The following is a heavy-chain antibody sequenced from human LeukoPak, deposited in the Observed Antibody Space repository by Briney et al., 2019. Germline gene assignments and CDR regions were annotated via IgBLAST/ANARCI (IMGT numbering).Heavy chain of an antibody. V-gene: IGHV4-61*02. CDR1: GGSISSGSYY. CDR2: IYTSGST. J-gene: IGHJ4*02. Sequence: SQTLSLTCAVSGGSISSGSYYWSWIRQPAGKGLEWIGRIYTSGSTNYNPSLKSRVTISVDMSKNQFSLKLSSVTAADTAVYYCARSGEWLDFDYWGQGTLVTVSS. CDR3: ARSGEWLDFDY. D-gene: IGHD6-19*01.